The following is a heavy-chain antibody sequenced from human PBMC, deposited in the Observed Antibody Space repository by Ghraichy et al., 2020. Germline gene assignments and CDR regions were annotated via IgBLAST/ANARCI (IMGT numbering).Heavy chain of an antibody. Sequence: SVKVSCKASGGTFSSYAISWVRQAPGQGLEWMGRIIPILGIANYAQKFQGRVTITADKSTSTAYMELSSLRSEDTAVYYCARDLSSGWTDDPDFDYWGQGTLVTVSS. V-gene: IGHV1-69*04. CDR3: ARDLSSGWTDDPDFDY. CDR2: IIPILGIA. J-gene: IGHJ4*02. CDR1: GGTFSSYA. D-gene: IGHD3-22*01.